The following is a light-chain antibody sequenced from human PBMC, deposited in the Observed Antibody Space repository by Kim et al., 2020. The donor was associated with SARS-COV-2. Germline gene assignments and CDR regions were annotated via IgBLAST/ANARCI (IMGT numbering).Light chain of an antibody. CDR1: QIINTY. CDR3: QHYILFPST. Sequence: DIQMTQSPSTLSASVGDRVTITCRASQIINTYLAWYQQKPGKAPDLLIYQASSLQIGVPSRFSGSGSGTEFTLTINSLQPDDFATYYCQHYILFPSTFGQWTKLGIK. J-gene: IGKJ2*01. CDR2: QAS. V-gene: IGKV1-5*03.